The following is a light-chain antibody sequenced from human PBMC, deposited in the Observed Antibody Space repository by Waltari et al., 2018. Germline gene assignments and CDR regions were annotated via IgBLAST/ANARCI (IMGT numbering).Light chain of an antibody. CDR1: SPNIGAGYD. V-gene: IGLV1-40*01. J-gene: IGLJ2*01. Sequence: QSVLTQPPSVSGAPGQRVTIPCTGSSPNIGAGYDVPWYQQLPGTAPKPLIYGNSNRPSGVPDRFSGSKSGTSASLAITGLQAEDEADYYCQSYDSSLSGSRVFGGGTKLTVL. CDR2: GNS. CDR3: QSYDSSLSGSRV.